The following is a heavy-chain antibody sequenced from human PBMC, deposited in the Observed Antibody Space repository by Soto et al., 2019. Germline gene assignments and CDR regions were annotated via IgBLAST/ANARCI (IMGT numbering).Heavy chain of an antibody. D-gene: IGHD3-9*01. CDR3: ARVLVLRYFDSPHPLDY. CDR1: GYTFTSYG. CDR2: ISAYNGNT. V-gene: IGHV1-18*04. Sequence: ASGKVSCKASGYTFTSYGISWVRQAPGQGLEWMGWISAYNGNTNYAQKLQGRVTMTTDTSTSTAYMELRRLRSDDTAVYYCARVLVLRYFDSPHPLDYWGQGTMVTVSS. J-gene: IGHJ4*02.